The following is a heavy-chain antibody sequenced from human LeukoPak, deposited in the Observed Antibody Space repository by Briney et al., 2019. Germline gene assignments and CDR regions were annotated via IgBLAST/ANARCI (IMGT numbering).Heavy chain of an antibody. CDR1: GFTFSSYG. CDR3: AVDDSTGGNCYFDF. Sequence: PGRSLRLSCAASGFTFSSYGMHWVRQAPGKGLEWVAVIWYDGSNKYYADSVKGRFTISRDNSKNTLYLQMNSLRAEDTAVYYCAVDDSTGGNCYFDFWGQGTLVTVSS. D-gene: IGHD2-8*02. J-gene: IGHJ4*02. V-gene: IGHV3-33*01. CDR2: IWYDGSNK.